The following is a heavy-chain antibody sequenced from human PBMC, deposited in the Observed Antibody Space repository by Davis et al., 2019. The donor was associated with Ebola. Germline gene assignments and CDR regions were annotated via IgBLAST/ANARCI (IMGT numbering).Heavy chain of an antibody. D-gene: IGHD6-13*01. CDR3: AREESAAAGTGWFDP. CDR2: ISAYNGNT. J-gene: IGHJ5*02. CDR1: GYTFTSYG. Sequence: ASVKVSCKASGYTFTSYGISWVRQAPGQGLEWMGWISAYNGNTNYAQKLQGRVTMTTDTSTSTAYMELRSLRSDDTAVYYCAREESAAAGTGWFDPWGQGTLVTVSS. V-gene: IGHV1-18*01.